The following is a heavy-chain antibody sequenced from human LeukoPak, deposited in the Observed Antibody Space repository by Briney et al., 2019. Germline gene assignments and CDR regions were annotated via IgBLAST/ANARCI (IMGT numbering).Heavy chain of an antibody. CDR1: GFTFSSYA. V-gene: IGHV3-23*01. D-gene: IGHD3-22*01. J-gene: IGHJ4*02. CDR3: AKGSYYDSSGSFYFDY. Sequence: GGSLRLSCAASGFTFSSYAMSWVRQSPGKGLEWVSGISGSGDNTYYADSVKGRFTISRDNSKNTLYVQVNSLGTEDTAAYYCAKGSYYDSSGSFYFDYWGQGTLVTVSS. CDR2: ISGSGDNT.